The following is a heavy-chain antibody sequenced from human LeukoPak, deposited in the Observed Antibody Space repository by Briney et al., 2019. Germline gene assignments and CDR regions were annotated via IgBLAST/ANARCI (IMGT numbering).Heavy chain of an antibody. Sequence: GGSLRLSCAASGFTVSSNYMSSVRQAPGKGLEWVSVIYSGGSTYYADSVKGRFTISRDNSKNTLYLQMNSLRAEDTAVYYCAREKNYYYGMDVWGQGTTVTVSS. CDR2: IYSGGST. J-gene: IGHJ6*02. CDR3: AREKNYYYGMDV. V-gene: IGHV3-53*01. CDR1: GFTVSSNY.